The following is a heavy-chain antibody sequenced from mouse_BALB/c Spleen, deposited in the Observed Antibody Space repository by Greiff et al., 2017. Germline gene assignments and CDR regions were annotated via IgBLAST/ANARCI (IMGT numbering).Heavy chain of an antibody. CDR2: IDPENGNT. D-gene: IGHD1-2*01. CDR1: GYAFSSSW. V-gene: IGHV14-1*02. Sequence: EVKLVESGPELVKPGASVKISCKASGYAFSSSWMNWVKQRPGQGLEWIGWIDPENGNTIYDPKFQGKASITADTSSNTAYLQLSSLTSEDTAVYYCARNYGDFDYWGQGTTLTVSS. J-gene: IGHJ2*01. CDR3: ARNYGDFDY.